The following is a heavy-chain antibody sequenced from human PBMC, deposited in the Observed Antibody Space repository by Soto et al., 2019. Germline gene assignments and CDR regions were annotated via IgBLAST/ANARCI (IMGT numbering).Heavy chain of an antibody. CDR3: ARGRTDIVVVPAAIIPYYYYGMDV. J-gene: IGHJ6*02. V-gene: IGHV4-34*01. Sequence: SETLSLTCAVYGGSFSGYYWSWIRQPPGKGLEWIGEIKHSGSTNYNPSLKSRVTISVDTSKNQFSLKLSSVTATDTAVYYCARGRTDIVVVPAAIIPYYYYGMDVWGQGTTVTVSS. D-gene: IGHD2-2*02. CDR1: GGSFSGYY. CDR2: IKHSGST.